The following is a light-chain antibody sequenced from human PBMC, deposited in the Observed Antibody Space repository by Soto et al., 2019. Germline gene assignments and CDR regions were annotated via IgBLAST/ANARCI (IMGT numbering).Light chain of an antibody. V-gene: IGKV1-16*01. Sequence: DIRMTQSPSSLSTSVGDRVTITCRASQDIGRSFAWFQQKPGKAPKSLVYDAFIFQSGVPSRFSVSGSGTDFTLTISGLQPEDFATYYCPQYQDYPYTFGGGTKV. J-gene: IGKJ4*01. CDR2: DAF. CDR1: QDIGRS. CDR3: PQYQDYPYT.